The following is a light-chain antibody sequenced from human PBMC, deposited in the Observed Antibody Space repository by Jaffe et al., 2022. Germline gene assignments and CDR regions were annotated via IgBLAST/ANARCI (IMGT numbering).Light chain of an antibody. CDR3: ASWDNSLSASV. CDR1: SSNIVSNS. CDR2: END. V-gene: IGLV1-51*02. Sequence: QSVLTQPPSVSAAPGQEVTISCSGRSSNIVSNSVSWYQQLPGTAPKLLIYENDKRPAGISDRFSGSKFGTSATLGITLLQTWDEADYYCASWDNSLSASVFGGGTKLTVL. J-gene: IGLJ3*02.